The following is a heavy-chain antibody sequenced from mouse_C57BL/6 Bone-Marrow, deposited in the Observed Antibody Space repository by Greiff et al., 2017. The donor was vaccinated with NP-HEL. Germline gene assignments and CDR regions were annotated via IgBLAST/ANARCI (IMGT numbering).Heavy chain of an antibody. Sequence: QVQLKQPGAELVRPGSSVKLSCKASGYTFTSYWMHWVKQRPIQGLEWIGNIDPSDSETHYNQKFKDKATLTVDKSSSTAYMQLSSLTSEDSAVYYCARRGYYWYFDVWGTGTTVTVSS. CDR2: IDPSDSET. V-gene: IGHV1-52*01. D-gene: IGHD2-2*01. CDR1: GYTFTSYW. J-gene: IGHJ1*03. CDR3: ARRGYYWYFDV.